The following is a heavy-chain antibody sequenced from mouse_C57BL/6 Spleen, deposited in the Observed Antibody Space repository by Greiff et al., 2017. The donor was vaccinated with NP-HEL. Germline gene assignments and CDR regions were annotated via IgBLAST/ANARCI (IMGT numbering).Heavy chain of an antibody. Sequence: QVHVKQPGAELVKPGASVKLSCKASGYTFTSYWMQWVKQRPGQGLEWIGEIDPSDSYTNYNQKFKGKATLTVDTSSSTAYMQLSSLTSEDSAVYYCASTGNAMDYWGQGTSVTVSS. J-gene: IGHJ4*01. D-gene: IGHD1-1*01. CDR2: IDPSDSYT. V-gene: IGHV1-50*01. CDR3: ASTGNAMDY. CDR1: GYTFTSYW.